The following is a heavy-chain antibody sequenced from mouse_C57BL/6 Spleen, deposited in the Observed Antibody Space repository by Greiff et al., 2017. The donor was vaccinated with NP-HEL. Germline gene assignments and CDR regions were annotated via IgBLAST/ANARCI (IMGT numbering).Heavy chain of an antibody. Sequence: QVQLQQPGAELVKPGASVKVSCKASGYTFPSYWMPWVKQRPGQGLEWIGRIHPSDSDTNYNQKFKGKATLTVDKSSSTSYMQLSRLTSEDAAVYYCARGDYFFDYWGQGTTLTVSS. D-gene: IGHD3-1*01. CDR3: ARGDYFFDY. CDR1: GYTFPSYW. CDR2: IHPSDSDT. V-gene: IGHV1-74*01. J-gene: IGHJ2*01.